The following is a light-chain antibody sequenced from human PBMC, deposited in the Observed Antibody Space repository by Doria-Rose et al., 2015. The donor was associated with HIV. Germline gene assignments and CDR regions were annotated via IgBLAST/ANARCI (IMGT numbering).Light chain of an antibody. CDR3: SSYTTSSTLEV. CDR1: SSDVGGYDF. J-gene: IGLJ1*01. CDR2: EVT. V-gene: IGLV2-14*01. Sequence: CTGSSSDVGGYDFVSWYQQHSGKAPKLMIYEVTNRPSGVSNRFSGSKSGNTASLTISGLQAEDEADYYCSSYTTSSTLEVFGTGTTVTVL.